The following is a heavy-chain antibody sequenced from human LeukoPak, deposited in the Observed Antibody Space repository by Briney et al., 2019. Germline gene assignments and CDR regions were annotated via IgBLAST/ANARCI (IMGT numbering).Heavy chain of an antibody. CDR3: ARHGNYYDSYYFDY. CDR2: IYYSGST. CDR1: GGSISSSSYY. V-gene: IGHV4-39*01. D-gene: IGHD3-22*01. J-gene: IGHJ4*02. Sequence: SETLSLTCTVSGGSISSSSYYWGWIRQPPGKGLEWIGSIYYSGSTHYNPSLKSRVTISVDTSKNQFSLKLSSVTAADTAVYYCARHGNYYDSYYFDYWGQGTLVTVSS.